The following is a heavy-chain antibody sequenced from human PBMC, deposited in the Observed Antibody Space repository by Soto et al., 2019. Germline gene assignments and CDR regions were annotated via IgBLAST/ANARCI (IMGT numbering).Heavy chain of an antibody. CDR3: ARAIHDSGSYYWSREPAFDY. CDR1: GYTLTELS. D-gene: IGHD1-26*01. V-gene: IGHV1-2*02. J-gene: IGHJ4*02. CDR2: INPDSGGT. Sequence: GASVKVSCKVSGYTLTELSMHWVRQAPGKGLEWMGWINPDSGGTNYAQKFQGRVTMTRDTSISTAYMELSRLRSDDTAVYYCARAIHDSGSYYWSREPAFDYWGQGTLVTVSS.